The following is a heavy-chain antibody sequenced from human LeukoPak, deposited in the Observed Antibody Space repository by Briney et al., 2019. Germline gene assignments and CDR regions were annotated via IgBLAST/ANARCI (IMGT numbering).Heavy chain of an antibody. V-gene: IGHV1-69*13. J-gene: IGHJ3*02. CDR3: MRGRDAYKSNTFDI. CDR2: IIPIFGTA. Sequence: SVKVSCKASGGTFTSYTISWVRQAPGQGLEWMRGIIPIFGTANYAQKFQGTFTITADESTSTAYMELSSLRSEDTAVYYCMRGRDAYKSNTFDIWGQGTMVTVSS. D-gene: IGHD5-24*01. CDR1: GGTFTSYT.